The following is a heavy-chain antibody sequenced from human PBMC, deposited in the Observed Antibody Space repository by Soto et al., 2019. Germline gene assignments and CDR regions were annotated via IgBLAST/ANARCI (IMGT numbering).Heavy chain of an antibody. CDR3: ARQSIVVVPAASRRAFDP. V-gene: IGHV4-39*01. D-gene: IGHD2-2*01. CDR2: IYYSGST. J-gene: IGHJ5*02. Sequence: SETLSLTCTVSGGSISSSSYYWGWIRQPPGKGLEWIGSIYYSGSTYYNPSLKSRVTISVDTSKNQFSLKLSSVTAADTAVYYCARQSIVVVPAASRRAFDPWAREPWSPSPQ. CDR1: GGSISSSSYY.